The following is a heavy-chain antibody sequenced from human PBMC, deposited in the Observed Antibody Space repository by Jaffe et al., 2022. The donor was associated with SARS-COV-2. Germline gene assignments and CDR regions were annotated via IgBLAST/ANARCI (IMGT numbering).Heavy chain of an antibody. J-gene: IGHJ5*02. CDR1: GGSFSGYY. Sequence: QVQLQQWGAGLLKPSETLSLTCAVYGGSFSGYYWSWIRQPPGKGLEWIGEINHSGSTNYNPSLKSRVTISVDTSKNQFSLKLSSVTAADTAVYYCARGRGSGSYRGWFDPWGQGTLVTVSS. V-gene: IGHV4-34*01. CDR3: ARGRGSGSYRGWFDP. CDR2: INHSGST. D-gene: IGHD3-10*01.